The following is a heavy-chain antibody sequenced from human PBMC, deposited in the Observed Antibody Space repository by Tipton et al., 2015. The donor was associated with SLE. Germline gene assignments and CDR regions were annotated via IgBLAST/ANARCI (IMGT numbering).Heavy chain of an antibody. J-gene: IGHJ6*02. Sequence: TLSLTCTFSGGSISSSYLSWIRQPAGKGLEWIGRIYSSGTINYNPSLKSRVTMSVDTSKRQLFLRLSSVTAADTAVYFCAGGDYDNYDVWGQGTTVTVSS. V-gene: IGHV4-4*07. CDR3: AGGDYDNYDV. CDR1: GGSISSSY. D-gene: IGHD3-16*01. CDR2: IYSSGTI.